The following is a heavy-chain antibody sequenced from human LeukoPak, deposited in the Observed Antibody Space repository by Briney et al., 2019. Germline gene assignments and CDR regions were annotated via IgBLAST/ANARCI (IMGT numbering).Heavy chain of an antibody. CDR3: ARDSGMVRGVLDY. V-gene: IGHV3-11*04. CDR1: GFTFSDYY. Sequence: SGGSLRLSCAASGFTFSDYYMSWIRQAPGKGLEWVSYISSSGSTIYYADSVKGRFTISRDNSKNTLYLQMNSLRAEDTAVYYCARDSGMVRGVLDYWGQGTLVTVSS. J-gene: IGHJ4*02. CDR2: ISSSGSTI. D-gene: IGHD3-10*01.